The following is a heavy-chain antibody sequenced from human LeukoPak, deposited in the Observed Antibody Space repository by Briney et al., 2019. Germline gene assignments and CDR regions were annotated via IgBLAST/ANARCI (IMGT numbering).Heavy chain of an antibody. CDR2: INPRGGSA. V-gene: IGHV1-46*01. J-gene: IGHJ4*02. Sequence: ASVKVSCKASGYTFTSFYMHWVRQAPGQGLEWMGIINPRGGSATSAQKFQGRVTLTRDTSTSTVYMELSSLRSEDTAVYYCARDYHGSGSLTTFDYWGQGTLVTVSS. D-gene: IGHD3-10*01. CDR3: ARDYHGSGSLTTFDY. CDR1: GYTFTSFY.